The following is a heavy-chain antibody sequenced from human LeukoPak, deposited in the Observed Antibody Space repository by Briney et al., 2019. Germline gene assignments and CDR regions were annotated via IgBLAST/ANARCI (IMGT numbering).Heavy chain of an antibody. V-gene: IGHV1-69*08. Sequence: SVKVSCKASGGSISSYTITWVRQAPGRGLEWMGRIIPIFGTTSYAQDFQDRVTITADISSNTAYMEVNSLTSDDTAVYFCAKQGGARQDYYMDVWGNGTTVTVSS. CDR3: AKQGGARQDYYMDV. J-gene: IGHJ6*03. CDR2: IIPIFGTT. D-gene: IGHD4/OR15-4a*01. CDR1: GGSISSYT.